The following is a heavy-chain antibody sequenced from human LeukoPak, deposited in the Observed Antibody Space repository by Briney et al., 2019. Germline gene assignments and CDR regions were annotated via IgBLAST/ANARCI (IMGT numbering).Heavy chain of an antibody. CDR2: IYYSGTT. CDR3: ARGRYCSSTSCYYAFDI. Sequence: SETLSLTCSVSGGSISSYYWTWIRQPPGKGLEWIGYIYYSGTTNYNPSLKSRVTISLDTSKNQFSLKLTSVTAADTAVYYCARGRYCSSTSCYYAFDIWGQGTMVTVSS. J-gene: IGHJ3*02. V-gene: IGHV4-59*01. D-gene: IGHD2-2*01. CDR1: GGSISSYY.